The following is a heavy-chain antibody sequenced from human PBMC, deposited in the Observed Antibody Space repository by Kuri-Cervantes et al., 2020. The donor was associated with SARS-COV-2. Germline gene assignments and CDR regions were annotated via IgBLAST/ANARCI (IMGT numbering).Heavy chain of an antibody. V-gene: IGHV3-9*01. D-gene: IGHD2-2*02. CDR1: GFTFDDYA. Sequence: SLKISCAASGFTFDDYAMHWVRQAPGKGLEWVSGISWNSGSIGYADSVKGRFTISRDNAKNSLYLQTNSLRAEDTALYYCAKDIDTASVVVPAAINFDYWGQGTLVTVSS. J-gene: IGHJ4*02. CDR3: AKDIDTASVVVPAAINFDY. CDR2: ISWNSGSI.